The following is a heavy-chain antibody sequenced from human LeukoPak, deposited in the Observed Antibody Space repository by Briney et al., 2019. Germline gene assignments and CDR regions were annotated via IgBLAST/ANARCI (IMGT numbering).Heavy chain of an antibody. Sequence: SETLSLTCTVSGGSISSGGYYWSWIRQHPGKGLEWIGYIYYSGSTYYNPSLKSRVTISVDTSKNQFSLKLSSMTAADTAVYYCARGHYDFWSGLYPYGMDVWGQGTTVTVSS. CDR2: IYYSGST. J-gene: IGHJ6*02. D-gene: IGHD3-3*01. V-gene: IGHV4-31*03. CDR3: ARGHYDFWSGLYPYGMDV. CDR1: GGSISSGGYY.